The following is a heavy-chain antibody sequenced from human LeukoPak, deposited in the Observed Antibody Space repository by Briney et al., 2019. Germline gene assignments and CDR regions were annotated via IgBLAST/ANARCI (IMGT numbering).Heavy chain of an antibody. V-gene: IGHV1-2*06. CDR2: INPNSGGT. J-gene: IGHJ6*03. D-gene: IGHD5-18*01. Sequence: ASVKVSCKASGYTFTGYYMHWVRQAPGQGLEWMGRINPNSGGTNYAQKFQGRVTMTRNTSISTAYMELSSLRSEGTAVYYCARNSYGYGGLYYYYYYYMDVWGKGTAVTVSS. CDR3: ARNSYGYGGLYYYYYYYMDV. CDR1: GYTFTGYY.